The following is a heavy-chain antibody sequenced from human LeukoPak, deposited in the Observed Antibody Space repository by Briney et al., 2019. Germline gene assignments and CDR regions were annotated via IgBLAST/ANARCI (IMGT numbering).Heavy chain of an antibody. D-gene: IGHD1-26*01. CDR1: GFTFSSYW. V-gene: IGHV3-74*01. CDR3: ARDRNTGSSYENLFEY. J-gene: IGHJ4*02. CDR2: INRDGSST. Sequence: PGGSLRLSCAASGFTFSSYWMHWVRQAPGKGLVWVSRINRDGSSTSYADSVKGRFTISRDNAKNTLYLQMSTLRAEDTSVYYCARDRNTGSSYENLFEYWGQGSLVTVSS.